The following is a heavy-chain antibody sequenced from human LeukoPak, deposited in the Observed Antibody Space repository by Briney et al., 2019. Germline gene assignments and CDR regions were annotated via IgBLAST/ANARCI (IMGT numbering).Heavy chain of an antibody. CDR2: IDRDGSRI. CDR3: VRGNDYGGPHY. D-gene: IGHD4-23*01. V-gene: IGHV3-74*01. J-gene: IGHJ4*02. Sequence: GGSLRLSCAAPGFTFSSYAMSWVRQAPGKGLVWVSRIDRDGSRINYADSVKGRFTISRDNGKNTLFLQMNSLRAEDAAVYYCVRGNDYGGPHYWGQGTLVTVSS. CDR1: GFTFSSYA.